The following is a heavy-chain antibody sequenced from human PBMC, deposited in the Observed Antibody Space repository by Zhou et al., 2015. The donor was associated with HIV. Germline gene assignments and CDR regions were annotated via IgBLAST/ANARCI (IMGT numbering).Heavy chain of an antibody. V-gene: IGHV3-33*01. CDR2: ISATGHGL. J-gene: IGHJ4*02. Sequence: QLQLVESGGGVVQPGRSLRLSCVASGFTFSTYDMHWVRHGPGQGLEWISGISATGHGLFYANSVKGRFTISRNNFRNTLYLQMSSLSVEDTGTYYCARGRNGVTAALDYWGQGALVTVAS. CDR1: GFTFSTYD. D-gene: IGHD3-3*01. CDR3: ARGRNGVTAALDY.